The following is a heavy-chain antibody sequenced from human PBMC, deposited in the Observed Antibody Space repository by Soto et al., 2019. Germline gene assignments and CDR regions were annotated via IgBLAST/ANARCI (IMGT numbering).Heavy chain of an antibody. V-gene: IGHV3-21*06. CDR3: ARDPADPEWESDYYYYYGMDV. D-gene: IGHD1-26*01. J-gene: IGHJ6*02. CDR1: GFTFSSYS. CDR2: ISSSSIDI. Sequence: EVQLVESGGGLAKPGGSLRLSCAASGFTFSSYSMNWVRQPPGKGLEWVSSISSSSIDIHYADSVKGRFTISRDNVKNSLSLEMNSLRAEDTAVYYCARDPADPEWESDYYYYYGMDVWGQGTTVTVSS.